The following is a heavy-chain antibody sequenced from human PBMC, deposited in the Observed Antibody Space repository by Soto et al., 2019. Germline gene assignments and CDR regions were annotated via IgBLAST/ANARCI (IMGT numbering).Heavy chain of an antibody. D-gene: IGHD6-13*01. V-gene: IGHV2-5*02. CDR2: IYWDDDK. CDR1: GVSLTTNGVG. Sequence: QITLRESGPPVLKSTETLTLTCTFSGVSLTTNGVGVGWIRQSPGRAPEWLAIIYWDDDKRYSQSLKNRLTITKDAPKKQVVLRLPYMDPVDTATYFCVHRRRRTGSWSTGDFDYWGQGTPVTVFS. J-gene: IGHJ4*02. CDR3: VHRRRRTGSWSTGDFDY.